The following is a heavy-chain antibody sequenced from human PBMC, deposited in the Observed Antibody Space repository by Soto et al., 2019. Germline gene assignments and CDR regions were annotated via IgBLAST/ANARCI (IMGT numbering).Heavy chain of an antibody. CDR2: IYYSGST. CDR1: GGSISSYY. V-gene: IGHV4-59*08. J-gene: IGHJ4*02. D-gene: IGHD3-9*01. CDR3: ARLYYDILTGYYSLDY. Sequence: SETLSLTCTVSGGSISSYYWSWIRQPPGKGLEWIGYIYYSGSTNYNPSLKSRVTISVDTSKNQFSLKLSSVTAADTAVYYCARLYYDILTGYYSLDYWGRGTLVTVSS.